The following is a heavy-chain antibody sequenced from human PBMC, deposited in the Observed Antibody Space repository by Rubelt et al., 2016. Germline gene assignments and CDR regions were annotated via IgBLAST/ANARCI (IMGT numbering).Heavy chain of an antibody. Sequence: QVQLVQSGAEVKKPGASVKVSCKASGYTFTSYGISWVRQAPGQGLEWMGWISAYNGNTNYAQKLQRRVPLRTDTSPRTAYMELRSLRSDDTAVYYCARRDGYNWDDAFDIWGQGTMVTVSS. D-gene: IGHD5-24*01. J-gene: IGHJ3*02. CDR1: GYTFTSYG. CDR2: ISAYNGNT. V-gene: IGHV1-18*01. CDR3: ARRDGYNWDDAFDI.